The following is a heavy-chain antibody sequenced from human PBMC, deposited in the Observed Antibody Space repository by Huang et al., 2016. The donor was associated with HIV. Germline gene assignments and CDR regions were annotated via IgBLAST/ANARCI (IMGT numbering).Heavy chain of an antibody. Sequence: QVQLVQSGAEVKKPGASVKVSCKGSGYSFTTYALHWVRQAPGHRLEWMGGIKPCNGNTNYSQKVQGRVTITRDTSASTVYMEVSSLTFEDTAVYYCAREFVIFGAPLWPAYWGQGTLISVSS. CDR1: GYSFTTYA. CDR2: IKPCNGNT. V-gene: IGHV1-3*01. J-gene: IGHJ4*02. D-gene: IGHD2-21*01. CDR3: AREFVIFGAPLWPAY.